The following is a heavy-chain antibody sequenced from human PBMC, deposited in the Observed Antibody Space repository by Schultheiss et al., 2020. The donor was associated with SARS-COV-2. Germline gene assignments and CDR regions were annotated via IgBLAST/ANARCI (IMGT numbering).Heavy chain of an antibody. CDR2: IYSGGST. J-gene: IGHJ1*01. V-gene: IGHV3-53*04. CDR1: GFTVSSNY. Sequence: GGSLRLSCAASGFTVSSNYMSWVCQAPGKGLEWVSVIYSGGSTYYADSVKGRFTISRHNSKNTLYLQMNSLRAEDTAVYYCARGPLARHIVVVPAAHAYMDVWGQGTLVTVSS. D-gene: IGHD2-2*01. CDR3: ARGPLARHIVVVPAAHAYMDV.